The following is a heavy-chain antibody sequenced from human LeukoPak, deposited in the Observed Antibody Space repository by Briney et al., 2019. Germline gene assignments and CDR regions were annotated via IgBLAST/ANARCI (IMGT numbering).Heavy chain of an antibody. CDR1: GYTFTGYY. Sequence: GASVKVSCKASGYTFTGYYMHWVRQAPGQGLEWMGWINPNSGGTNYAQKFQGWVTMTRDTSIGTAYMELSRLRSDDTAVYYCARDHCSSTSCLVMDYWGQGTLVTVSS. D-gene: IGHD2-2*01. J-gene: IGHJ4*02. V-gene: IGHV1-2*04. CDR3: ARDHCSSTSCLVMDY. CDR2: INPNSGGT.